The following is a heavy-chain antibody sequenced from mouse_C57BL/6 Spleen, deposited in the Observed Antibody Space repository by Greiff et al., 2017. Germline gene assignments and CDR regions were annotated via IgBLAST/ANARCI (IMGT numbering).Heavy chain of an antibody. V-gene: IGHV1-50*01. CDR2: IDPSDGYT. D-gene: IGHD2-1*01. Sequence: QVQLQQPGAELVKPGASVKLSCKASGYTFTSYWMQWVKQRPGQGLEWIGEIDPSDGYTNYNQNFKGKATLTVDTSSSTAYMQLSSLSSEDSAVYNSARRRLNVNYFFVYWGQGTTLTVSS. CDR3: ARRRLNVNYFFVY. CDR1: GYTFTSYW. J-gene: IGHJ2*01.